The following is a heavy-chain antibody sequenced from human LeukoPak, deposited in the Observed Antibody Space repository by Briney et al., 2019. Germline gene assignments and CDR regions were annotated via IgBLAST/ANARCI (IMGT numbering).Heavy chain of an antibody. D-gene: IGHD2-15*01. J-gene: IGHJ6*02. Sequence: ASVKVSCKASGYTFTSYGISWVRQAPGQRLEWMGWISAYNGNTNYAQKLQGRVTMTTDTSTSTTYMELRSLRSDDTAVYYCARVGSGAYYYYYGMDVWGQGTTVTVSS. CDR2: ISAYNGNT. CDR1: GYTFTSYG. CDR3: ARVGSGAYYYYYGMDV. V-gene: IGHV1-18*01.